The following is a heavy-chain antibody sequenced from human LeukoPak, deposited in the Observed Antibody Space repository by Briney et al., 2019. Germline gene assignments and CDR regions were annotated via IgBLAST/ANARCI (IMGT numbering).Heavy chain of an antibody. V-gene: IGHV3-23*01. J-gene: IGHJ6*03. CDR3: ARGEVGATPYYYYYMDV. CDR1: GFTLSGNA. D-gene: IGHD1-26*01. CDR2: VGGDDRT. Sequence: GGSLRLSCAAPGFTLSGNAMRWVRQAPGRGLEWVSGVGGDDRTHYADSVRGRFTISRDNAKNTLYLQMNSLRAEDTAVYYCARGEVGATPYYYYYMDVWGKGTTVTVSS.